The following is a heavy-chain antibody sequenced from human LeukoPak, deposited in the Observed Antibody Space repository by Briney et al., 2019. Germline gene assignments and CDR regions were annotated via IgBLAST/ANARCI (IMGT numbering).Heavy chain of an antibody. CDR2: IYYSGST. D-gene: IGHD6-25*01. CDR1: GGSISSYY. Sequence: SETLSLTCTVSGGSISSYYWSWIRQPPGKGLEWIGYIYYSGSTNYNPSLKSRVTISVDTSKNQLSLKLSSVTAADTAVYYCARHSRRLPIYFDYWGQGTLVTVSS. CDR3: ARHSRRLPIYFDY. J-gene: IGHJ4*02. V-gene: IGHV4-59*08.